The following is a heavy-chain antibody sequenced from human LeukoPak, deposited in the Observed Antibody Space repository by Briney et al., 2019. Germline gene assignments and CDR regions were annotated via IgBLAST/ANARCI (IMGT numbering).Heavy chain of an antibody. Sequence: PGGSLRLSCAASGFTFDTHSINWVRQAPGKGLKWVSYISPTGSSIYYADSVRGRFTISRDNAKNSLYLQMNSLRAEDTAVYYCARDGVGATAGPADVFDVWGQGTVVTVSS. J-gene: IGHJ3*01. CDR1: GFTFDTHS. V-gene: IGHV3-48*01. CDR2: ISPTGSSI. D-gene: IGHD1-26*01. CDR3: ARDGVGATAGPADVFDV.